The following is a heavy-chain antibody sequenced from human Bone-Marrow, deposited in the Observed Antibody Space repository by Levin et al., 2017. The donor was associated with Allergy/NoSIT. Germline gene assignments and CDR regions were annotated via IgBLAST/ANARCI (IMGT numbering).Heavy chain of an antibody. D-gene: IGHD3-3*01. CDR1: GYTFTSYG. J-gene: IGHJ4*02. CDR2: ISAYNGNT. CDR3: ARDLARYDFWRGYPPFDY. V-gene: IGHV1-18*01. Sequence: ASVKVSCKASGYTFTSYGISWVRQAPGQGLEWMGWISAYNGNTNYAQKLQGRVTMTTDTSTSTAYMELRSLRSDDTAVYYCARDLARYDFWRGYPPFDYWGQGTLVTVSS.